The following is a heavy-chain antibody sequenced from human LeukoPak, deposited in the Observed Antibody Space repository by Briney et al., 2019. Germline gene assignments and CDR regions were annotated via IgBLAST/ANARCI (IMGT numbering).Heavy chain of an antibody. CDR3: TTLGYHLDS. J-gene: IGHJ4*02. D-gene: IGHD3-22*01. Sequence: SGGSLRLSCAASGFSFSAYEMNWVRQAPGEGLEWVSYISGTDTTTYYADSVKGRFTISRDNARNSLYLQMNSLRAEDTALYYCTTLGYHLDSWGQGTRVTVSS. CDR1: GFSFSAYE. V-gene: IGHV3-48*03. CDR2: ISGTDTTT.